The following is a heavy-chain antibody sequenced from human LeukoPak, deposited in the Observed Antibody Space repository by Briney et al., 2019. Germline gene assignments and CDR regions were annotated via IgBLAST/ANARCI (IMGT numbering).Heavy chain of an antibody. J-gene: IGHJ4*02. CDR3: ARGTDTAMVTPIAHDY. D-gene: IGHD5-18*01. CDR2: IIPIFGTA. Sequence: SVKVSWKASGGTFSSYAISWVRQAPGQGLEWMGGIIPIFGTANYAQKFQGRVTITADESTSTAYMELSSLRSEDTAVYYCARGTDTAMVTPIAHDYWGQGTLVTVSS. V-gene: IGHV1-69*01. CDR1: GGTFSSYA.